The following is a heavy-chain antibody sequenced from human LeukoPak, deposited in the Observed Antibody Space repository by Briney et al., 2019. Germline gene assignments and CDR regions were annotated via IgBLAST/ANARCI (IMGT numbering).Heavy chain of an antibody. D-gene: IGHD3-22*01. V-gene: IGHV4-4*07. CDR2: IYPTEST. Sequence: PSETLSLTSTDSGGSLSRYNWSSIRQPAGEGLERIRRIYPTESTNYTPSLKSRVTMSVDTSKNQFSLKLSSVTAADTAVYYCARGRDYYDSSGYTDYWGQGTLVTVSS. CDR1: GGSLSRYN. CDR3: ARGRDYYDSSGYTDY. J-gene: IGHJ4*02.